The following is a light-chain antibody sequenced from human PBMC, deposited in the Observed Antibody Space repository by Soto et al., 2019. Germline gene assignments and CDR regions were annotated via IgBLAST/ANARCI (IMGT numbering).Light chain of an antibody. V-gene: IGKV1-39*01. J-gene: IGKJ2*01. CDR2: AAS. CDR3: QQSYSTPYT. Sequence: DIQMTQSPSSLSASVGDRVTITCRASQSISNYLNWYQQKPGKAPKLLIYAASTLQSAVPSRFSGSGSGTDFTLTISSLQPEDFSTYYCQQSYSTPYTVGQGTKLEIK. CDR1: QSISNY.